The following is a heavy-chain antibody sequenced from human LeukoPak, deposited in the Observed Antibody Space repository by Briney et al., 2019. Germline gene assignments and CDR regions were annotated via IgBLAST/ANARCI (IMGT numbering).Heavy chain of an antibody. J-gene: IGHJ4*02. CDR2: ITSSSNYI. CDR1: GFTFSSYS. V-gene: IGHV3-21*01. CDR3: ATGQRRFRFDY. Sequence: GGSLRLSCAASGFTFSSYSMSWVRQAPGKGLEWVSSITSSSNYIYYADSVKGRFTISRDNAKNSLYLQMNSLRAEDTAVYYCATGQRRFRFDYWGQGTLVTVSS. D-gene: IGHD6-25*01.